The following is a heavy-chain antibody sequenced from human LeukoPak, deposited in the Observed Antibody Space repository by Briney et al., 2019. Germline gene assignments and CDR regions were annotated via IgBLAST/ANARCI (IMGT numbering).Heavy chain of an antibody. CDR1: GGSINSGIYY. V-gene: IGHV4-31*03. D-gene: IGHD6-13*01. CDR2: IYSSGST. J-gene: IGHJ5*02. Sequence: SETLSLTCTVSGGSINSGIYYWTWIRQHPGKGLEWIGYIYSSGSTYYNPSLKSRVTISVDTSKTQFSLKLNSVTAADTAVYYCARCLGGSWYGEAHWFDPWGQGTLVTVSS. CDR3: ARCLGGSWYGEAHWFDP.